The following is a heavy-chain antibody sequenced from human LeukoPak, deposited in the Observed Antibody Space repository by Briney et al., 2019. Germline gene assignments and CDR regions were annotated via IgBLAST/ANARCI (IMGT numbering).Heavy chain of an antibody. CDR3: ARSDSSSWYDAFDI. D-gene: IGHD6-13*01. CDR2: IGTAGDA. Sequence: GGSLRLSCAASGFTFSSYDMHWVRQVTGKGLEWVSGIGTAGDAYYAGSVKGRFTISRENAKNTLYLQMNSLRAGDTAVYYCARSDSSSWYDAFDIWGQGTMVTVSS. CDR1: GFTFSSYD. V-gene: IGHV3-13*01. J-gene: IGHJ3*02.